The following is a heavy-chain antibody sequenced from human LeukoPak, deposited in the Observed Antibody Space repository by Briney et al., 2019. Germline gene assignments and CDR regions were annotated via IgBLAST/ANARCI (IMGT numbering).Heavy chain of an antibody. J-gene: IGHJ4*02. CDR1: GDTFSIYN. Sequence: ASVNVSCKASGDTFSIYNMHWVRQAPGQGLEWMGIINPSGGSASDTQKFQGRVTMTRDTSTSTLYMELSSLRSEDTAVYYCAREGVAATGLDYWGQGTLVTASS. CDR3: AREGVAATGLDY. D-gene: IGHD6-13*01. V-gene: IGHV1-46*01. CDR2: INPSGGSA.